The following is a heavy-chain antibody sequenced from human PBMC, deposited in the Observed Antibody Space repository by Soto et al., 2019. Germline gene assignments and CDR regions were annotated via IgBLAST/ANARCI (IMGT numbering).Heavy chain of an antibody. J-gene: IGHJ6*02. CDR1: GFTFSSYW. D-gene: IGHD6-19*01. V-gene: IGHV3-7*03. Sequence: LRLSCAASGFTFSSYWMSWVRQAPGKGLEWVANIKQDGSEKYYVDSVKGRFTISRDNAKNSLYLQMNSLRAEDTAVYYCASTASGWYDIDYYGMDVWGQGTTVTVSS. CDR2: IKQDGSEK. CDR3: ASTASGWYDIDYYGMDV.